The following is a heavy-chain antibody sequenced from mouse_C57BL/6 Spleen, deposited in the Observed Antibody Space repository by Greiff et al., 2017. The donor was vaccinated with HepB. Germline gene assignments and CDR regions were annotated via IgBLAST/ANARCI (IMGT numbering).Heavy chain of an antibody. V-gene: IGHV14-1*01. J-gene: IGHJ1*03. CDR3: AAPITTVGATRYFDV. Sequence: EVQLQQSGAELVRPGASVKLSCTASGFNIKDYYMHWVKQRPEQGLEWIGRIDPEDGDTEYAPKFQGKATMTADTSSNTAYLQLSSLTSEDTAVYYCAAPITTVGATRYFDVWGTGTTVTVSS. D-gene: IGHD1-1*01. CDR2: IDPEDGDT. CDR1: GFNIKDYY.